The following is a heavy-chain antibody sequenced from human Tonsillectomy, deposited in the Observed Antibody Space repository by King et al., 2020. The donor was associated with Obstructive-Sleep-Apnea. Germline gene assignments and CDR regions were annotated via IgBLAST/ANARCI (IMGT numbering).Heavy chain of an antibody. D-gene: IGHD3-16*01. CDR1: GFTFGDYG. Sequence: QLVQSGGGLVQPGRSLRLSCTASGFTFGDYGLSWFRQAPGKGLEWVGFIRSTPFGGTTEYAASVKGRFTVSRDDSKSIAYLQMNSLKNEDTAVYYCARVMDDYVWGSYYYWGQGILVTVSS. V-gene: IGHV3-49*03. J-gene: IGHJ4*02. CDR2: IRSTPFGGTT. CDR3: ARVMDDYVWGSYYY.